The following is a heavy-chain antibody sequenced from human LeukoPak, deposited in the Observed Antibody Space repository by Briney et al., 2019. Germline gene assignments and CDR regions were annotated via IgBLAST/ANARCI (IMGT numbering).Heavy chain of an antibody. V-gene: IGHV3-74*01. CDR2: INPDGSST. D-gene: IGHD4-11*01. CDR1: GFSFSIYW. CDR3: ARPHVGTVSNWFDP. Sequence: PGGSLRLSCVASGFSFSIYWMHWVRQVPGRGLVCVLRINPDGSSTNYADSVRGRFTISRDNAKNTLYLHMSSLRAEDTALYYCARPHVGTVSNWFDPWGQGTLVTVSS. J-gene: IGHJ5*02.